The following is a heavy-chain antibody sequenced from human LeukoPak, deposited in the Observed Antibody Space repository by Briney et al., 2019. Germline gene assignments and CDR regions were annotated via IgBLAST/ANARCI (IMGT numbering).Heavy chain of an antibody. CDR2: IDLNSGVT. J-gene: IGHJ3*01. V-gene: IGHV1-2*02. Sequence: GASVKVSCKASGYTLTDNHLYWVRQAPGQGPEWMGWIDLNSGVTNFAQNYQARLTMTTDTSINTAYMELSRLTSDDTTVYYCARELGINAFDVWGQGTLVTVSS. D-gene: IGHD1-26*01. CDR1: GYTLTDNH. CDR3: ARELGINAFDV.